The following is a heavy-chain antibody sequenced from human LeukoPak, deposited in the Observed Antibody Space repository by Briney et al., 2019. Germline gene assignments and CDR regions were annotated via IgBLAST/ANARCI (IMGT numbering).Heavy chain of an antibody. J-gene: IGHJ4*02. CDR3: ARVLETDCRGGSCYSGLDY. D-gene: IGHD2-15*01. CDR1: GFTFSSYN. V-gene: IGHV3-21*01. Sequence: GGSLRLSCAASGFTFSSYNMNWVRQAPGRGLEWVSSISRTGSYIYYADSVKGRFTISRDNAQNSLYLQMNSLRVGDTAVYYCARVLETDCRGGSCYSGLDYWGQGTLVTVSS. CDR2: ISRTGSYI.